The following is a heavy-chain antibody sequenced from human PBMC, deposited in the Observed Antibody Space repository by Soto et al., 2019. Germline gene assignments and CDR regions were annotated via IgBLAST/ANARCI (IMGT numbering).Heavy chain of an antibody. J-gene: IGHJ4*02. Sequence: ASVKVSYKASGYTFTSYDINWVRQATGQGLEWVGWMNPNSGNTGYAQKFQGRVTMTRNTSISTAYMELSSRSSEATAVYYCLRADSVVVAAATPCDYWGQGTLVTVSS. D-gene: IGHD2-15*01. V-gene: IGHV1-8*01. CDR3: LRADSVVVAAATPCDY. CDR2: MNPNSGNT. CDR1: GYTFTSYD.